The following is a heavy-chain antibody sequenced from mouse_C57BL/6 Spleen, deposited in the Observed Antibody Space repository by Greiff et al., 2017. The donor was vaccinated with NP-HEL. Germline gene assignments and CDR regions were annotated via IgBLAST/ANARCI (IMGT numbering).Heavy chain of an antibody. CDR2: ISSGSSTI. CDR1: GFTFSDYG. V-gene: IGHV5-17*01. D-gene: IGHD2-2*01. J-gene: IGHJ1*03. CDR3: ARTSTMVTDWYFDV. Sequence: EVMLVESGGGLVKPGGSLKLSCAASGFTFSDYGMHWVRQAPEKGLEWVAYISSGSSTIYYADTVKGRFTISRDNAKNTLFLQMTSLRSEDTAMYYCARTSTMVTDWYFDVWGTGTTVTVSS.